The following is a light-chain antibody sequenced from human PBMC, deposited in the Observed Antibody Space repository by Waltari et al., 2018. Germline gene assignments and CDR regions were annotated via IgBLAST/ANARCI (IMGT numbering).Light chain of an antibody. CDR1: SNDAGGYNS. Sequence: QSALTQPASVSGSPGQSVTIFCAGTSNDAGGYNSVSWYQEHPGQAPRVIIYDVSDRPSGVSDRFSGSKSGNTAYLTISGLQAEDEADYYCSSQSSNDVVLFGGGTKLTVL. J-gene: IGLJ2*01. CDR2: DVS. V-gene: IGLV2-14*01. CDR3: SSQSSNDVVL.